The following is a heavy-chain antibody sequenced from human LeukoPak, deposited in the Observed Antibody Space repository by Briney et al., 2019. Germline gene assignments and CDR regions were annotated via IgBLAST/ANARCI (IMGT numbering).Heavy chain of an antibody. CDR3: ARVGTTYGGDTWFDP. CDR2: IRGKPYGETT. D-gene: IGHD4-23*01. Sequence: GGSLRLSCTSSGFTFSDYTVNWVRQAPGKGLEWISFIRGKPYGETTEYAASVKGRFIISRDNSESIAYLQMNSLKIEDTAVYYCARVGTTYGGDTWFDPWGQGTLVTVSS. V-gene: IGHV3-49*04. CDR1: GFTFSDYT. J-gene: IGHJ5*02.